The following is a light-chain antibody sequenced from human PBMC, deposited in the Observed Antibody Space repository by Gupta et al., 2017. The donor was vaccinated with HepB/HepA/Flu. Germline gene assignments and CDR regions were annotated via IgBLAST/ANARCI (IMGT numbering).Light chain of an antibody. CDR2: SNN. J-gene: IGLJ3*02. CDR1: SSNIGSNT. CDR3: ATWDDSLNGRV. Sequence: QPVQTEPPSASGTPGQRDTITSTRSSSNIGSNTVHWYQHFTGSTPKLLMFSNNRRPSGVPDRFSGSNYATTASLAISGLQAEDEADYYCATWDDSLNGRVFGGGTKVTVL. V-gene: IGLV1-44*01.